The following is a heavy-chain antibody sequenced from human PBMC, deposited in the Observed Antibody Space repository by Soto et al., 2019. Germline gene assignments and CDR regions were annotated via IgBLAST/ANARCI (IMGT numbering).Heavy chain of an antibody. J-gene: IGHJ3*02. V-gene: IGHV4-31*03. Sequence: PSETLSLTCTVSGGSISSGGYYWSWIRQHPGKGLEWIGYIYYSGSTYYNPSLKSRVTISVDTSKNQFSLELSSVTAADTAVYYCARSRSGYSNDAFDIWGQGTMVTVSS. CDR2: IYYSGST. CDR3: ARSRSGYSNDAFDI. D-gene: IGHD3-22*01. CDR1: GGSISSGGYY.